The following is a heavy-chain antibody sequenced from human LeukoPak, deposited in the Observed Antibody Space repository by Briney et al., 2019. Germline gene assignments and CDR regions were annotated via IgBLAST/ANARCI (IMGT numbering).Heavy chain of an antibody. CDR2: ISSSSSTI. CDR3: ARGSGLRYFDWPTVR. V-gene: IGHV3-48*04. J-gene: IGHJ4*02. D-gene: IGHD3-9*01. Sequence: PSETLSLTCTVSGGSMSSYYWSWIRQPPGKGLEWVSYISSSSSTIYYADSVKGRFTISRDNAKNSLYLQMNSLRAEDTAVYYCARGSGLRYFDWPTVRWGQGTLVTVSS. CDR1: GGSMSSYY.